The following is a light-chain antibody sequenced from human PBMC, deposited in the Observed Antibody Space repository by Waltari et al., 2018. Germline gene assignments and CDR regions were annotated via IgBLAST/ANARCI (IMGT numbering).Light chain of an antibody. J-gene: IGKJ1*01. CDR2: GAS. CDR1: QSVNSH. V-gene: IGKV3-15*01. Sequence: EIVMTQSPATLSVSPGERATLSCRASQSVNSHLAWYQQKPGQAPRLLIYGASTWVTGIPARFSGSGSGTEFTLTISSLQSEDFAVYYCQQYDNWPWTFGQGTKVEIK. CDR3: QQYDNWPWT.